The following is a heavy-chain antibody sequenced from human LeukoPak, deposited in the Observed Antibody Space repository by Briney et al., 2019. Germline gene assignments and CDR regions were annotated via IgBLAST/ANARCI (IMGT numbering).Heavy chain of an antibody. V-gene: IGHV1-24*01. CDR2: FDPEDGET. D-gene: IGHD5-18*01. CDR3: ATAPPDTAMGTPHYYYGMDV. CDR1: GYTLTELS. J-gene: IGHJ6*02. Sequence: ASVKVSCKVSGYTLTELSMHWVRQAPGKGLEWMGGFDPEDGETIYAQKFQGRVTMTEDTSTDTAYMELSSLRSEDTAVYYCATAPPDTAMGTPHYYYGMDVWGQGTTVTVSS.